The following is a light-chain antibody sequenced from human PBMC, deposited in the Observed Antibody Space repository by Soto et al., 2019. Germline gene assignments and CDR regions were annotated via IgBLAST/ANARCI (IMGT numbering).Light chain of an antibody. Sequence: QSVLTQPPSASGSPGQSVTISCTGTSSDVGGYNYVSWYQQQPGKVPKLMIYEVSKRPSGVPDRFSGSKSGNTASLTVSGLQAEDEADYYCSSYAGSNDFVVFGGGTKLTVL. J-gene: IGLJ2*01. CDR3: SSYAGSNDFVV. V-gene: IGLV2-8*01. CDR1: SSDVGGYNY. CDR2: EVS.